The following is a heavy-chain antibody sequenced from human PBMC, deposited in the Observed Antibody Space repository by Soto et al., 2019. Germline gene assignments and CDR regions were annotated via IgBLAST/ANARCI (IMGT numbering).Heavy chain of an antibody. J-gene: IGHJ4*02. CDR1: GLIFSSYA. V-gene: IGHV3-23*01. Sequence: PGGSLRLSCSASGLIFSSYAMSWVRQAPGKGLEWVSGISGSGGSTYYVDSVKGRFTISRDNSKNTLYLQMNSLRAEDTAVYYCAKAQFAVWAVAGIDYWGQGTLVTVSS. CDR3: AKAQFAVWAVAGIDY. D-gene: IGHD6-13*01. CDR2: ISGSGGST.